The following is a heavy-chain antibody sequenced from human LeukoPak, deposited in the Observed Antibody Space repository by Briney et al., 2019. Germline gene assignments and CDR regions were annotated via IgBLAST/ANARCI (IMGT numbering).Heavy chain of an antibody. J-gene: IGHJ4*02. Sequence: SETLSLTCAVYGGSFSGYYWSWIRQPPGKGLEWIGEINHSGSTNYNPSLKSRVTLSVDTSKNQFSLKLSSVTAADTAVYYCASEYYDYVWGSYRRGVYWGQGTLVTVSS. CDR3: ASEYYDYVWGSYRRGVY. V-gene: IGHV4-34*01. CDR2: INHSGST. D-gene: IGHD3-16*02. CDR1: GGSFSGYY.